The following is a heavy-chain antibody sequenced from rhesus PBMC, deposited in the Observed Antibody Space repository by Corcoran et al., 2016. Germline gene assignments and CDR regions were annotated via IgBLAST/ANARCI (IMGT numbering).Heavy chain of an antibody. J-gene: IGHJ2*01. V-gene: IGHV1S2*01. CDR1: GYTFTDYY. Sequence: QVQLVQSGAEVKKPGSSVKVSCKASGYTFTDYYMHWVRQDPRQGLEWMGWINPYNGNTKDAQKFQVRVTMTRDTSTSTAYMELSSLRSEDTAVYYCASSDWGDYADWYFDLWGPGTPITISS. CDR2: INPYNGNT. CDR3: ASSDWGDYADWYFDL. D-gene: IGHD3-34*01.